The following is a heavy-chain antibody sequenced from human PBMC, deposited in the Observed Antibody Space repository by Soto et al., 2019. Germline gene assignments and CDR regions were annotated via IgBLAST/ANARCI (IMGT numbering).Heavy chain of an antibody. V-gene: IGHV3-15*01. CDR3: ARGNSGWSLILDY. CDR2: IKSEADGGTK. J-gene: IGHJ4*02. Sequence: EVQLVESGGGLVKPGGSLRLSCAASGFTFSGAWMSWVRQAPGKGLEWVGRIKSEADGGTKDYAAPVQGRFTISRDNSKNTLYLQMNSLRAEDTAVYYCARGNSGWSLILDYWGQGTLVTVSS. D-gene: IGHD6-19*01. CDR1: GFTFSGAW.